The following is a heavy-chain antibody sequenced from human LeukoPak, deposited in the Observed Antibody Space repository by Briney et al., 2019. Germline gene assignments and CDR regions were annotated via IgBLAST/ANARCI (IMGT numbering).Heavy chain of an antibody. CDR2: INTNTGNP. Sequence: ASVKVSCKASGYTFTSYAMNWVRQAPGQGLEWMGWINTNTGNPTYAQGFTGRFVFSLDTSVSTVYLQISSLKAEDTAVYYCARVVVVVAATARKMYNWFDPWGQGTLVTVSS. CDR3: ARVVVVVAATARKMYNWFDP. D-gene: IGHD2-15*01. CDR1: GYTFTSYA. V-gene: IGHV7-4-1*02. J-gene: IGHJ5*02.